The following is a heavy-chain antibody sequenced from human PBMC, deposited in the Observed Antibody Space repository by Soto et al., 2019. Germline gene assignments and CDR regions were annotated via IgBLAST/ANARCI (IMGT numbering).Heavy chain of an antibody. CDR2: IYSGDST. CDR1: GFTVSTNY. V-gene: IGHV3-53*02. Sequence: EVQLVETGGGLIQPGGSLRLSCAASGFTVSTNYMSWVRQAPGKGLEWVSGIYSGDSTSYADSVKGRFTISKDNSKNTLYLQMNSLRAEDTAVDYCARSTSSGYYYYWGQGTLVTVSS. J-gene: IGHJ4*02. D-gene: IGHD3-22*01. CDR3: ARSTSSGYYYY.